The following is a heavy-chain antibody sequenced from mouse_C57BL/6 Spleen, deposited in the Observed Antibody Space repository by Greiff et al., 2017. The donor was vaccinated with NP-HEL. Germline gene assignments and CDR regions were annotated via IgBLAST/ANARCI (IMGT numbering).Heavy chain of an antibody. D-gene: IGHD1-1*01. V-gene: IGHV14-4*01. CDR1: GFNIKDDY. CDR2: IDPENGDT. J-gene: IGHJ2*01. CDR3: TTFSEFITTG. Sequence: EVMLVESGAELVRPGASVKLSCTASGFNIKDDYMHWVKQRPEQGLEWIGWIDPENGDTEYASKFQGKATITADTSSNTAYLQLSSLTSEDTAVYYCTTFSEFITTGWGQGTTLTVSS.